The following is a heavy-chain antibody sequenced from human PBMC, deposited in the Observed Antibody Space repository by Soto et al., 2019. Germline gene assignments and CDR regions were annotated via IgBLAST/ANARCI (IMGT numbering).Heavy chain of an antibody. V-gene: IGHV4-34*01. Sequence: SETLSLTCAVYGGSFSGYYWSWIRQPPGKGLEWIGEINHSGSTNYNPSLKSRVTISVDTSKNQFPLKLSSVTAADTAVYYCATRSFYYYYGMDVRGQGTTVTVSS. J-gene: IGHJ6*02. CDR2: INHSGST. CDR1: GGSFSGYY. CDR3: ATRSFYYYYGMDV.